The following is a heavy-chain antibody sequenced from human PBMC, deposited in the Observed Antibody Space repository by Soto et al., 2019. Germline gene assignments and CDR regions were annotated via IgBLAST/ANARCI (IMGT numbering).Heavy chain of an antibody. CDR2: INAGNGNT. CDR1: GYTFTSYA. CDR3: ATVKLRFLEWLFGLDY. J-gene: IGHJ4*02. V-gene: IGHV1-3*01. D-gene: IGHD3-3*01. Sequence: ASVKVSCKASGYTFTSYAIQWVRQAPGQRLEWMGWINAGNGNTKYSQKVQGRVTMTEDTSTDTAYMELSSLRSEDTAVYYCATVKLRFLEWLFGLDYWGQGTLVTVSS.